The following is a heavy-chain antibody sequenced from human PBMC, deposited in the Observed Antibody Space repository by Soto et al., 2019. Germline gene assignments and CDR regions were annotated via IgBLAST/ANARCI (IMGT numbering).Heavy chain of an antibody. CDR3: AKDKGVFNWATSYFDY. CDR2: TSYDGNNE. V-gene: IGHV3-30*18. CDR1: GFTFSNYA. J-gene: IGHJ4*02. D-gene: IGHD1-1*01. Sequence: QVQLVESGGGVVQPGRSLRLSCAASGFTFSNYAMHWVRQAPGKGLEWVALTSYDGNNEYYTDSVKGRFTISRDNSKNTLFLQMNSPRPEDTAVYYCAKDKGVFNWATSYFDYWGQGALFTVSS.